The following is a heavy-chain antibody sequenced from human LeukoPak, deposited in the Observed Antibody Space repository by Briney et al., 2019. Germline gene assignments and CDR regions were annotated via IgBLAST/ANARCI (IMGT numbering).Heavy chain of an antibody. CDR3: AREVQQLVLRDCFDY. J-gene: IGHJ4*02. D-gene: IGHD6-13*01. Sequence: GGSLRLSCAASGFTFSSYSMNWVRQAPGKGLEWVSYISSSSSTIYYADSVKGRSTISRDNAKNSLYLQMNSLRAEDTAVYYCAREVQQLVLRDCFDYWGQGTLVTVSS. V-gene: IGHV3-48*01. CDR1: GFTFSSYS. CDR2: ISSSSSTI.